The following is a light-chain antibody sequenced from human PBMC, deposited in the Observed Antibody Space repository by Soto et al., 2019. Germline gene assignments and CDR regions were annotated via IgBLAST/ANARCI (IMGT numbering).Light chain of an antibody. CDR1: SSDVGGYNY. Sequence: QSVLTQPASVSGSPGQSITLSCTGTSSDVGGYNYVSWYQQHPGKAPKLMIYEVSNRPSGVSNRFSGSKSGNTASLTISGLQAEDEAAYYCNSYESSGTLVFGTGTKVTVL. CDR3: NSYESSGTLV. CDR2: EVS. V-gene: IGLV2-14*01. J-gene: IGLJ1*01.